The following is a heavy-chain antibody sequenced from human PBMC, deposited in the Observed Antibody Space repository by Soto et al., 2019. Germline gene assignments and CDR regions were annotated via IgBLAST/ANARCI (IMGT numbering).Heavy chain of an antibody. D-gene: IGHD2-2*01. J-gene: IGHJ4*02. CDR3: AGPGFCSRTDCSDFDY. V-gene: IGHV5-51*01. Sequence: GLEWMGLIYPGDSDTTYSPSFQGQVTISVDKSISTAYLQWSSLKASDTAMYYCAGPGFCSRTDCSDFDYWGQGTQVTVS. CDR2: IYPGDSDT.